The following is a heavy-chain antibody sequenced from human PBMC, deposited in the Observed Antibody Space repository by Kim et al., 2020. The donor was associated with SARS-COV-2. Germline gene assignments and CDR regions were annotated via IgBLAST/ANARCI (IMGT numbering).Heavy chain of an antibody. CDR2: ISYDGSNK. CDR3: ASCYGSGSGCFDY. D-gene: IGHD3-10*01. CDR1: GFTFSSYA. V-gene: IGHV3-30*04. J-gene: IGHJ4*02. Sequence: GGSLRLSCAASGFTFSSYAMHWVRQAPGKGLEWGAVISYDGSNKYYADSVKGRFTISRDNSKNTLYLQMNSLRAEDTAVYYCASCYGSGSGCFDYWGQGTLVTVSS.